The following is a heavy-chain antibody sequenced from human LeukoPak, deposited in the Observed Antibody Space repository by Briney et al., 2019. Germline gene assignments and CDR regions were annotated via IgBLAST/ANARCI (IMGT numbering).Heavy chain of an antibody. CDR3: ARDLDYYDSSGPSSD. J-gene: IGHJ4*02. D-gene: IGHD3-22*01. Sequence: PGGSLRLSCAASGFTFSSYSMNWVRQAPGKGLEWASSISSSSSYIYYADSVKGRFTISRDNAKNSLYLQMNSLRAEDTAVYYCARDLDYYDSSGPSSDWAQGTLVTVSS. CDR1: GFTFSSYS. V-gene: IGHV3-21*01. CDR2: ISSSSSYI.